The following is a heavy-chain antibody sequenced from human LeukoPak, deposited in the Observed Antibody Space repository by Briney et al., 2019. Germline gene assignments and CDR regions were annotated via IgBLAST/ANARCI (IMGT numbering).Heavy chain of an antibody. CDR1: GYTFTSYD. J-gene: IGHJ4*02. CDR2: MNPNSGNT. Sequence: WASVKVSCKASGYTFTSYDINWVRQATGQGLEWMGWMNPNSGNTGYAQKFQGRVTMTRNTSISTAYMELSSLRSEDTAVYYCARAGPYCSSTSCSLDYWGQGTLVTVSS. D-gene: IGHD2-2*01. CDR3: ARAGPYCSSTSCSLDY. V-gene: IGHV1-8*01.